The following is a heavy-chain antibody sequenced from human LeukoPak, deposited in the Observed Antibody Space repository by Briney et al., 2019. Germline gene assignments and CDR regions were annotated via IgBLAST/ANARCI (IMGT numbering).Heavy chain of an antibody. CDR3: ARRAGEYSHPYDY. V-gene: IGHV3-53*01. CDR2: IYSGGNT. D-gene: IGHD4-17*01. Sequence: GGSLRLSCTVSGFPVSINSMSWVRQAPGKGLEWVSFIYSGGNTHYSDSVKGRFTISRDSSKNTLYLQMNSLRAEDTAVYYCARRAGEYSHPYDYWGQGTLVTVSS. CDR1: GFPVSINS. J-gene: IGHJ4*02.